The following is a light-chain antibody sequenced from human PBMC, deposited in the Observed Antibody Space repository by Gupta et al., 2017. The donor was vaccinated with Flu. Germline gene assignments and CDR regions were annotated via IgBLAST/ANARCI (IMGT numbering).Light chain of an antibody. Sequence: SSDLTQPPSVSVSPGQTARITCFRDALATNLFSWFQQKPGPSPVLVCVRNSERPYGIPDSCAGINVDATAMMTTTWHEAADESTYYCPNSSGRSSEVFGTGTDLSVL. CDR3: PNSSGRSSEV. CDR1: ALATN. V-gene: IGLV3-1*01. CDR2: RNS. J-gene: IGLJ1*01.